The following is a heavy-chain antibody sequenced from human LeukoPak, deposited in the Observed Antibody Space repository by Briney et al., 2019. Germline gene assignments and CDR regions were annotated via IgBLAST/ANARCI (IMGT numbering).Heavy chain of an antibody. CDR1: GYTFTSYG. CDR2: ISAYNGNT. J-gene: IGHJ4*02. D-gene: IGHD2-15*01. CDR3: AREECSGGSCYFSY. Sequence: ASVKVSCKASGYTFTSYGISWVRQAPGQGLEWMGWISAYNGNTNYAQKLQGRVTMTTDTSTSTAYMELRSLRSDDTAVYYCAREECSGGSCYFSYWGQGTLVTVSS. V-gene: IGHV1-18*01.